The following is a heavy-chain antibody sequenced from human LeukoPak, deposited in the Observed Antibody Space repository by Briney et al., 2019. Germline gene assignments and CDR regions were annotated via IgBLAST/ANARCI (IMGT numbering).Heavy chain of an antibody. CDR3: ARDYTRDVYNI. CDR2: ISTSSSTI. CDR1: GFTFRTYS. Sequence: GGSLRLSCAASGFTFRTYSMNWVRQAPGKGLEWVSYISTSSSTIYYANSVKGRFTISRDNAENSLYLQMKSLRVEDTAVYYCARDYTRDVYNIWGQGTLVTVSS. J-gene: IGHJ4*02. V-gene: IGHV3-48*01. D-gene: IGHD3-9*01.